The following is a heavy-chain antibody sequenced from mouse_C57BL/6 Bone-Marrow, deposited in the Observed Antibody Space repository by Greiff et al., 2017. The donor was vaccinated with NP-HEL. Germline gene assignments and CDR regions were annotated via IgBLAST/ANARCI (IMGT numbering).Heavy chain of an antibody. CDR2: IWSGGST. CDR3: ARMGWPGYFDV. D-gene: IGHD2-3*01. CDR1: GFSLTSYG. J-gene: IGHJ1*03. Sequence: VKLMESGPGLVQPSQSLSITCTVSGFSLTSYGVHWVRQSPGKGLEWLGVIWSGGSTDYNAAFISRLSIRKDNSKGQVFFKMNSLQADDTAIYYCARMGWPGYFDVWGTGTTVTVSS. V-gene: IGHV2-2*01.